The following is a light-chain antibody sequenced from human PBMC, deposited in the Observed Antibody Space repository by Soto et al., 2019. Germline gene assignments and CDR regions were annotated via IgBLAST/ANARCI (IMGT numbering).Light chain of an antibody. CDR1: QSISSW. V-gene: IGKV1-5*01. CDR3: QQYNSYPWT. CDR2: DAS. Sequence: IQMTQSPSTLSASVGDRVTITCRASQSISSWLAWYQQKPGKAPKLLIYDASNLESGVPSRFSGSGSGTEFTLTISSLQPDDFATYYCQQYNSYPWTFGQGTKV. J-gene: IGKJ1*01.